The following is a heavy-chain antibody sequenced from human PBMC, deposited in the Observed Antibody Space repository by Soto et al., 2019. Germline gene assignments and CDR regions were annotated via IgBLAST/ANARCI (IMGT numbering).Heavy chain of an antibody. D-gene: IGHD3-3*01. Sequence: XGSLRLSFAASGFTFSSYAMSWVRQAPGKGLEWVSAISGSGGSTYYADSVKGRFTISRDNSKNTLYLQMNSLRAEDTAVYYCANNDFWSGYSDYYGMDVWGQGTTVTVSS. CDR2: ISGSGGST. J-gene: IGHJ6*02. CDR3: ANNDFWSGYSDYYGMDV. V-gene: IGHV3-23*01. CDR1: GFTFSSYA.